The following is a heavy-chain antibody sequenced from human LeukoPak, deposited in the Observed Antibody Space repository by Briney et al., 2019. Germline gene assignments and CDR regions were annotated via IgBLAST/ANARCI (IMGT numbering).Heavy chain of an antibody. Sequence: SETLSLTCAVSGGSISSGGYSWSWIRQPPGKGLEWIGYIYHSGSTYYNPSLKSRVTISVDTSKNQFSLKLSSVTAADTAVYYCAPDRRDGYNMSWGQGTLVTVSS. CDR3: APDRRDGYNMS. J-gene: IGHJ4*02. V-gene: IGHV4-30-2*01. D-gene: IGHD5-24*01. CDR1: GGSISSGGYS. CDR2: IYHSGST.